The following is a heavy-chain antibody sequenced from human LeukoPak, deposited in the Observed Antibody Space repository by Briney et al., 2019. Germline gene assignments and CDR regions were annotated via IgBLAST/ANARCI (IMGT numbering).Heavy chain of an antibody. J-gene: IGHJ1*01. V-gene: IGHV3-21*01. D-gene: IGHD3-22*01. CDR1: GFTFSTYS. Sequence: PGGSLRLSCAASGFTFSTYSMNWVRQAPGKGLEWVSSITGSSSFIYYADSVKGRFTISRDNAGNSLYLQMNSLRAEDTAVYYCARLLWSYDSSGHEYFQHWGQGTLVTASS. CDR2: ITGSSSFI. CDR3: ARLLWSYDSSGHEYFQH.